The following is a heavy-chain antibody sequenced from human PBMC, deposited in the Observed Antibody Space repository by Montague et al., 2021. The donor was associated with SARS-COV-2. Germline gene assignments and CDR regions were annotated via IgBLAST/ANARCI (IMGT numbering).Heavy chain of an antibody. Sequence: PALVKPTQTLTLTCTFSGFSLSTSGVGVGWIRQPPGKALEWLALIYWDDDKRYSPSLKSRLTIIKDTSKNQVVLTMTNMDPVDTATYYCAHDRVTMIVVAKADAFDIWGQGTMVTVSS. D-gene: IGHD3-22*01. J-gene: IGHJ3*02. CDR1: GFSLSTSGVG. CDR3: AHDRVTMIVVAKADAFDI. V-gene: IGHV2-5*02. CDR2: IYWDDDK.